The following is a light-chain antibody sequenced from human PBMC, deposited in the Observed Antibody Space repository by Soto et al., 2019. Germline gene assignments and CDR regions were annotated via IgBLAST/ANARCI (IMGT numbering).Light chain of an antibody. CDR2: WAS. Sequence: DIVMTQSPDSLAVSLGERATINCKSSQSILYSSNNKNYLDWYQQKPGQPPKLLIYWASTRDSGVPDRFSGSGSGTDFTLTISSLQAGDVAVYYCQKYYSSPWTFGQGTKVEIK. CDR1: QSILYSSNNKNY. J-gene: IGKJ1*01. CDR3: QKYYSSPWT. V-gene: IGKV4-1*01.